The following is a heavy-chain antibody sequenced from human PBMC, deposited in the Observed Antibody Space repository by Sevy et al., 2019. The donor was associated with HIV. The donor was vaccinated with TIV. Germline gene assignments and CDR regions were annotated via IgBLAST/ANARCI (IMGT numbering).Heavy chain of an antibody. Sequence: GGSLRLSCAASGFTFSANWMNWVRQAPGKGLEWVANIKADGSDKYYVDSVEGRFTISRDNAKKLLFLQMNSLRVEDTAVYYCAHETFGRFESWGQGTLVTVSS. V-gene: IGHV3-7*01. CDR1: GFTFSANW. D-gene: IGHD3-16*01. J-gene: IGHJ4*02. CDR3: AHETFGRFES. CDR2: IKADGSDK.